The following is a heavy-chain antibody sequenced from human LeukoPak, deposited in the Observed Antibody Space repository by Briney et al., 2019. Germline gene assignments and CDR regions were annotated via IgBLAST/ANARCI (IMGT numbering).Heavy chain of an antibody. Sequence: GASVKVSCKASGYPLTTYYMHWVRQAPGQGLEWVGIINPSGGSTNYAQKFQGRVTMTRVTSTSTVYMELSSLRSEDTAVYYCARESMIARERKFDFWGQGTLVTVSS. CDR1: GYPLTTYY. J-gene: IGHJ4*02. D-gene: IGHD3-16*01. CDR2: INPSGGST. CDR3: ARESMIARERKFDF. V-gene: IGHV1-46*01.